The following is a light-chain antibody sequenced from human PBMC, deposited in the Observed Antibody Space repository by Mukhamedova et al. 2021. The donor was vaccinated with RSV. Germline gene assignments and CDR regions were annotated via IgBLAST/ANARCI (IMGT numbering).Light chain of an antibody. Sequence: ISSYKQWYQRRVHGKAPKLLIYDASNLETGVPSRFSGSGSGTDFTFTISSLQPEDIATYYCQQYDNLPPGLYTFGQGTKLEIK. CDR2: DAS. J-gene: IGKJ2*01. CDR3: QQYDNLPPGLYT. CDR1: ISSY. V-gene: IGKV1-33*01.